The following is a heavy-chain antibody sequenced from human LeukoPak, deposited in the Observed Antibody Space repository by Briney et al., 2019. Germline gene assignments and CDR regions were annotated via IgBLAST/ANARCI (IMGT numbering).Heavy chain of an antibody. CDR2: ISSSSSYI. CDR3: ARVHRSSEQQLGPFDY. Sequence: PGGSLRLSCAASGFTFDDYAMHWVRQAPGKGLEWVSSISSSSSYIYYADSVKGRFTISRDNAKNSLYLQMNSLRAEDTAVYYCARVHRSSEQQLGPFDYWGQGTLVTVSS. D-gene: IGHD6-13*01. J-gene: IGHJ4*02. V-gene: IGHV3-21*01. CDR1: GFTFDDYA.